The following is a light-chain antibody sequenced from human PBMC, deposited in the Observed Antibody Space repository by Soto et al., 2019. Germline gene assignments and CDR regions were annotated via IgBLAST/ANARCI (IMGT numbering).Light chain of an antibody. CDR2: TNN. Sequence: VLTQPQPASGTPGQRVTISCSGSSSNIGSNYVYWYQQLPGTAPKLLIYTNNQRPSGVPDRFSGSKSGTSASLAISGLRSEDEADYYCAAWDDSLSGFYVFGTGTKVTVL. J-gene: IGLJ1*01. CDR3: AAWDDSLSGFYV. CDR1: SSNIGSNY. V-gene: IGLV1-47*01.